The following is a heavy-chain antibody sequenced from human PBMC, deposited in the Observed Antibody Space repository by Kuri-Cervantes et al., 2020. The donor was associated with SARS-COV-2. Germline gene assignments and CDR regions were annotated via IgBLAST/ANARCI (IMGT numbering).Heavy chain of an antibody. CDR1: GGSISSHY. D-gene: IGHD3-3*01. Sequence: SETLSLTCTVSGGSISSHYWSWIRQPPGKGLEWIGYIYYSGSTNYNPSLKSRVAISVDTSKNQFSLKLSSVTAADTAVYYCARDAKFWSGYYTHYYYYYYMDVWGKGTTVTVSS. CDR3: ARDAKFWSGYYTHYYYYYYMDV. CDR2: IYYSGST. V-gene: IGHV4-59*11. J-gene: IGHJ6*03.